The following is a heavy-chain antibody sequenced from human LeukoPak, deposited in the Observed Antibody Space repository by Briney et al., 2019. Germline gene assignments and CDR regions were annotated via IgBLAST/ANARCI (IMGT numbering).Heavy chain of an antibody. J-gene: IGHJ3*01. CDR3: ARDPNGDYIGAFDF. CDR2: ISGRGT. CDR1: GFTFTNYA. V-gene: IGHV3-23*01. D-gene: IGHD4-17*01. Sequence: GGSLRLSCAASGFTFTNYALIWVRQAPGKGLEWVSAISGRGTVYADAVKGRFTVSRDNSKNTLYLQMNSLRAEDMAVYYCARDPNGDYIGAFDFRGQGTMVTVSS.